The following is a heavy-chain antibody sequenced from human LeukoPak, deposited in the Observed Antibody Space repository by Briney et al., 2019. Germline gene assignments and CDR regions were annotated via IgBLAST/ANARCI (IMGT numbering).Heavy chain of an antibody. D-gene: IGHD5-18*01. J-gene: IGHJ4*02. Sequence: PSETLSLTCIVSSGSINNHYWSWIRQPPGKGLEWIGYIYDSWNTNYNPSLKSRVTISIDTSKNQFSLNLTFVTAADTAVYYCARDQIGYGLDYWGQGTLVTVSS. V-gene: IGHV4-59*11. CDR2: IYDSWNT. CDR1: SGSINNHY. CDR3: ARDQIGYGLDY.